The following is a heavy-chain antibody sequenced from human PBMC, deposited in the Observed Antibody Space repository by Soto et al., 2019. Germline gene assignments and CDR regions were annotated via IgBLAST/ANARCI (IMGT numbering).Heavy chain of an antibody. CDR1: GFPFSSYA. D-gene: IGHD1-7*01. CDR2: ISYDGSNK. CDR3: ATCITGTTTPLYSACGTDV. V-gene: IGHV3-30-3*01. Sequence: GGSLRLSCAASGFPFSSYAMHWVRQSPGKGLAGVAVISYDGSNKYYADSVKGRFTISRDNSKNTLYLQTNSLRAEDTAVYYSATCITGTTTPLYSACGTDVWGQGTRVTVSS. J-gene: IGHJ6*02.